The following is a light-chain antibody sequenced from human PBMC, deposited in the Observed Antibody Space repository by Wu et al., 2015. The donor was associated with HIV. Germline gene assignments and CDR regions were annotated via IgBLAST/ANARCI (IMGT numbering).Light chain of an antibody. Sequence: EVVLTQSPGTLSLSPGERATLSCRASQSVSTTFLAWYQQKPGQAPRLLIYGASNRATGVPDRFSGSGSGTDFILTISRLEPEDFAVYYCHHYGTSPQMFGQGTKVEIK. J-gene: IGKJ1*01. CDR1: QSVSTTF. V-gene: IGKV3-20*01. CDR2: GAS. CDR3: HHYGTSPQM.